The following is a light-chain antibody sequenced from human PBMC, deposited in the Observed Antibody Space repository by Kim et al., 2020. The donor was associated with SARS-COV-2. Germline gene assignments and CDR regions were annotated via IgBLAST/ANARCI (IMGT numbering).Light chain of an antibody. CDR3: QSSDNTNLV. J-gene: IGLJ2*01. Sequence: GTTIIIYCTRSGGSIASNYVQWYRQRPASAPTTLIYENNERPSGVPDRFSGSIDRSSNSASLTISGLQTEDEADYYCQSSDNTNLVFGGGTQLTVL. V-gene: IGLV6-57*03. CDR1: GGSIASNY. CDR2: ENN.